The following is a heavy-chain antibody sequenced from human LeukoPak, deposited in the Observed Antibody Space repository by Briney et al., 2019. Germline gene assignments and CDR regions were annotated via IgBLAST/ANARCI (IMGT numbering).Heavy chain of an antibody. D-gene: IGHD3-10*01. V-gene: IGHV1-2*02. J-gene: IGHJ4*02. Sequence: ASVKVSCKASGYTFTSYAMNWVRQAPGQGLEWMGWINPNSGGTNYAQKFQGRVTMTRDTSISTAYMELSRLRSDDTAVFYCARDQGTMVRGVIISFDYWGQGTLATVSS. CDR3: ARDQGTMVRGVIISFDY. CDR1: GYTFTSYA. CDR2: INPNSGGT.